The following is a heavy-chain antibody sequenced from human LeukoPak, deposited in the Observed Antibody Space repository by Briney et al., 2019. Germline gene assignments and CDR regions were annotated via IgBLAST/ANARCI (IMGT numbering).Heavy chain of an antibody. CDR1: GGSISSGDYY. Sequence: SETLSLTCTVSGGSISSGDYYWSWIRQPPGKGLEWIGYIYYSGTTYYNPSLKSRVTISVDTSKNQFSLKLSSVTAADTAVYYCAIPTEAGTTFDYWGQGTLVTVSS. D-gene: IGHD1-7*01. J-gene: IGHJ4*02. CDR2: IYYSGTT. CDR3: AIPTEAGTTFDY. V-gene: IGHV4-30-4*01.